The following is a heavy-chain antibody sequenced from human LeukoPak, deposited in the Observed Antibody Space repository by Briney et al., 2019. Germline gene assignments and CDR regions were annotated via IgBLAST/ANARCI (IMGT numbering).Heavy chain of an antibody. Sequence: PGGSLTLSCAASGFTFSDYGMPWVRQSPGTGLEWVAFIRYDGSDKYYADSVKGRSTVSRANSQNTLYVQMNTLRAEDTAVYYCAKDIGRSSYYYFDYWGQGTLVTVSS. CDR2: IRYDGSDK. J-gene: IGHJ4*02. CDR1: GFTFSDYG. D-gene: IGHD6-13*01. CDR3: AKDIGRSSYYYFDY. V-gene: IGHV3-30*02.